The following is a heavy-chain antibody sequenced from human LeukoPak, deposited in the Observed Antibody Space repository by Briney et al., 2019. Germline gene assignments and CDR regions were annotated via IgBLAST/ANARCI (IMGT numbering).Heavy chain of an antibody. CDR3: ARDRSLTATTSAFNI. Sequence: PGRSLRLSCAASGFTFSSYWMHSVRQPPGKWLVLVSGINSDGSTTSYADSVKGRFTISRDNAKNTLYLQINSRRAEDTAVYYWARDRSLTATTSAFNIWGQGTMVTVSS. D-gene: IGHD1-20*01. J-gene: IGHJ3*02. CDR2: INSDGSTT. CDR1: GFTFSSYW. V-gene: IGHV3-74*01.